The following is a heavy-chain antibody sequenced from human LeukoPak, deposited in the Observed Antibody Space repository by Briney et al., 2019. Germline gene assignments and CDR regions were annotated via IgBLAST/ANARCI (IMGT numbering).Heavy chain of an antibody. D-gene: IGHD5-18*01. J-gene: IGHJ4*02. Sequence: GGSLRLSCAASGFTFSYHGMNWVRQAPGKGLEWVSGITPDGGTTGYADFVRGRFTISRDNAKNSLYLQMNSLRAEDTAFYHCVRDRSYGAFDYWGQGTLITVSS. CDR3: VRDRSYGAFDY. CDR2: ITPDGGTT. V-gene: IGHV3-20*01. CDR1: GFTFSYHG.